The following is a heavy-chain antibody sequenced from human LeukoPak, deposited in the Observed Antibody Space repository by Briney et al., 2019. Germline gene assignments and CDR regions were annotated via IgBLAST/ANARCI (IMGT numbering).Heavy chain of an antibody. CDR1: GFTFSSYS. CDR2: ISGSSSYI. V-gene: IGHV3-21*01. CDR3: ARVPAGVIGMKDAFDI. J-gene: IGHJ3*02. Sequence: GGSLRLSCAASGFTFSSYSMNWVRQAPGKGLEWVSSISGSSSYIYYADSVKGRFTISRHNAKSSLYLQMNSLRAEDTAVYYCARVPAGVIGMKDAFDIWGQGTMVTVSS. D-gene: IGHD3-16*02.